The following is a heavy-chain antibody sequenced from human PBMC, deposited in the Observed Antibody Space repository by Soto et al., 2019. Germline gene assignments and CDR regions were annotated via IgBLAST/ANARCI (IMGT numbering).Heavy chain of an antibody. CDR3: ARATGYFHTSGSYS. V-gene: IGHV3-11*06. J-gene: IGHJ4*02. D-gene: IGHD3-22*01. CDR2: ISSNSNYK. Sequence: SLRLSCAASGFTFSDYYMSWIRQAPGKGLEWISYISSNSNYKNHADSVRGRFTISRDNAKNSLCLQMNGLRAEDKHVYHCARATGYFHTSGSYSWGQETRVTVSS. CDR1: GFTFSDYY.